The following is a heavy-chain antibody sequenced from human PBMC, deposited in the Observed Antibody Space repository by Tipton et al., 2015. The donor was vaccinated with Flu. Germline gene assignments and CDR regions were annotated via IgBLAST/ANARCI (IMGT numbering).Heavy chain of an antibody. CDR3: ARDRAGEDYDYGMDV. J-gene: IGHJ6*02. Sequence: TLSLTCTVSGGSISTSGYYWGWIRQPPGKGLEWIGSIRYGGSSYYTPSLKSRVTISLDMSKDQFSLKLASVTAADTAVYYCARDRAGEDYDYGMDVWGQGTAVTVS. V-gene: IGHV4-39*07. CDR1: GGSISTSGYY. CDR2: IRYGGSS. D-gene: IGHD4/OR15-4a*01.